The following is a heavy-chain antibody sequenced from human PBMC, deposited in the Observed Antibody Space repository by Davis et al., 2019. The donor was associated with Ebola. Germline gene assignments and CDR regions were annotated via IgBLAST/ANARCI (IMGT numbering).Heavy chain of an antibody. V-gene: IGHV4-34*01. D-gene: IGHD4-17*01. CDR1: GGSFSGYY. CDR2: INHSGST. Sequence: SETLSLTCAVYGGSFSGYYWSWIRQPPGKGLEWIGEINHSGSTNYNPSLKSRVTISVDTSKNQFSLKLSSVTAADTAVYYCARSGGLDDYDYYYYGMDVWGQGTTVTVSS. J-gene: IGHJ6*02. CDR3: ARSGGLDDYDYYYYGMDV.